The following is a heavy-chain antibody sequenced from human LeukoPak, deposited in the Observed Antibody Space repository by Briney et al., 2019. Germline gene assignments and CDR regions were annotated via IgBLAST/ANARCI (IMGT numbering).Heavy chain of an antibody. V-gene: IGHV3-21*01. J-gene: IGHJ5*02. CDR1: GFTSSSYS. Sequence: GGPLRLSCAASGFTSSSYSMNWVRQAPGKGLEWVSSISSSSSYIYYADSVKGRFTISRDNAKDSLYLQMNSLRAEDTAVYYCARRISGILTSRGTFGELSSNWFDPWGQGTLVTVSS. D-gene: IGHD3-10*01. CDR3: ARRISGILTSRGTFGELSSNWFDP. CDR2: ISSSSSYI.